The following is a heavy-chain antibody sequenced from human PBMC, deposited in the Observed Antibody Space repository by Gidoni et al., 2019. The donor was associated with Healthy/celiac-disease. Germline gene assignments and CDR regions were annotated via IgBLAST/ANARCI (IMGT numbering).Heavy chain of an antibody. V-gene: IGHV1-69*01. CDR3: ASRPYSSSWIYFDY. Sequence: QLQLVQSGAEVTKPGSSSKVSCQASGGTFSSYAISWVRQAPGQGLEWMGGSIPICGTANYAQKVQGRVTITADESTSTAYMELSSLRSEDTAVYYCASRPYSSSWIYFDYWGQGTLGTVSS. D-gene: IGHD6-13*01. J-gene: IGHJ4*02. CDR2: SIPICGTA. CDR1: GGTFSSYA.